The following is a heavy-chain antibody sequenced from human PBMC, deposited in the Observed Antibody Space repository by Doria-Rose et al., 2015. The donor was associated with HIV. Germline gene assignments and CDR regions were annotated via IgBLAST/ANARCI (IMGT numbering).Heavy chain of an antibody. Sequence: QVQLVKSGPGLVKPSETLSLTCTVSGGSVSSGSYYWSWIRQPPGKGLEWIGYIYYSGSTNYNPSLKSRVTISVDTSKNQFSLKLSSVTAADTAVYYCARDVRRYYDSSGVMGFDYWGQGTLVTVSS. CDR2: IYYSGST. V-gene: IGHV4-61*01. CDR1: GGSVSSGSYY. CDR3: ARDVRRYYDSSGVMGFDY. J-gene: IGHJ4*02. D-gene: IGHD3-22*01.